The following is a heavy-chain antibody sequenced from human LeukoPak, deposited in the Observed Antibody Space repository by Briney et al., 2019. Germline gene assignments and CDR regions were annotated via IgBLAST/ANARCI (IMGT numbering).Heavy chain of an antibody. CDR1: GFTFSSYS. V-gene: IGHV3-21*01. CDR2: ISSSSSYI. CDR3: ARGPDGYSYGFLDY. Sequence: PGGSLRLSCAASGFTFSSYSMNWVRQAPGKGLEWVSSISSSSSYIYYADSVKGRFTISRDNAKNSLYLQMNSLRAEDTAVYYCARGPDGYSYGFLDYWGQGTLVTVSS. J-gene: IGHJ4*02. D-gene: IGHD5-18*01.